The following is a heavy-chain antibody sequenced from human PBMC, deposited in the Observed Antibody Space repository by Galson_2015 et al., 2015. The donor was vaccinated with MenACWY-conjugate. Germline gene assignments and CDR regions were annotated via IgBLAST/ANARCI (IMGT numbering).Heavy chain of an antibody. V-gene: IGHV3-30*04. J-gene: IGHJ5*02. CDR1: GFTFPSHA. CDR2: ISYDGSSE. D-gene: IGHD2-8*02. Sequence: SLRLSCAASGFTFPSHAMNWVRQAPGKGLEWVALISYDGSSEYYADSVKGRFSISRDNAKNTLYLQMNSLRAEDTAVYYCARAYCTGTSCAGSFDPWGQGTLVTVSS. CDR3: ARAYCTGTSCAGSFDP.